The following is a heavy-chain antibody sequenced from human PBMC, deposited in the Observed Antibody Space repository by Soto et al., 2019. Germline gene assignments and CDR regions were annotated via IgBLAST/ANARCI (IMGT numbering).Heavy chain of an antibody. D-gene: IGHD6-19*01. Sequence: ASVKVSCKASGYTFTSYGISWVRQAPGQGLEWMGWISAYNGNTNYAQKLQGRVTMTTDTSTSTAYMELRSLRSDDTAVYYCARDQHGAVAGGYYYGMDVWGQGTTVTVSS. V-gene: IGHV1-18*04. CDR1: GYTFTSYG. J-gene: IGHJ6*02. CDR2: ISAYNGNT. CDR3: ARDQHGAVAGGYYYGMDV.